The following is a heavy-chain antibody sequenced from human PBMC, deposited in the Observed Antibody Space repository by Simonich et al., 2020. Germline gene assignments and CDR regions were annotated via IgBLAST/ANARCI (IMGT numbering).Heavy chain of an antibody. CDR2: NYYSGST. J-gene: IGHJ4*02. V-gene: IGHV4-59*08. Sequence: QVQLQESGPGLVKPSETLSLTCTVSGGSISSYYWSWIRQPPGKGLEWIGYNYYSGSTNYNPSLKSRVTISVDTSKNQFSLKLSPVTAADTAVYYCARHDRWLQFYFDYWGQGTLVTVSS. D-gene: IGHD5-12*01. CDR1: GGSISSYY. CDR3: ARHDRWLQFYFDY.